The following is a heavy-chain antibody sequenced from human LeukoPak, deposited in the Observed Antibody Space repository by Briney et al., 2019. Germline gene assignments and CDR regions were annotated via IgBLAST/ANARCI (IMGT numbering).Heavy chain of an antibody. D-gene: IGHD3-10*01. V-gene: IGHV3-30*18. CDR1: GFTFSSYG. CDR3: AKDWYGSGSYDY. CDR2: ISYDGSNK. J-gene: IGHJ4*02. Sequence: PGGSLRLSCAASGFTFSSYGMHWVRQAPGKGLEWVAAISYDGSNKYYADSVKGRFTISRDNSKNTLYLQMNSLRAEDTAVYYCAKDWYGSGSYDYWGQGTLVTVSS.